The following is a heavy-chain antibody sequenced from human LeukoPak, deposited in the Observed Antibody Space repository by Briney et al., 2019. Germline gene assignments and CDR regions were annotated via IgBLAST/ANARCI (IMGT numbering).Heavy chain of an antibody. V-gene: IGHV1-2*02. CDR2: INPDSGFT. J-gene: IGHJ4*02. CDR1: GYKFTDDY. D-gene: IGHD3-16*01. CDR3: APTAEAYTSWWKV. Sequence: ASVKVSCKASGYKFTDDYMHWVRQAPGQGLESMGWINPDSGFTNYAQKFKGRVTMTRDTSISTAYLGVRSLTSDDTAVYYCAPTAEAYTSWWKVWGQGTLVTVSS.